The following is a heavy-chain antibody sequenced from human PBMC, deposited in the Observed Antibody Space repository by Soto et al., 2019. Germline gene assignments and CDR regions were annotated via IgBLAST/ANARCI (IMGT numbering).Heavy chain of an antibody. CDR3: ARVMVRGALNWFDP. CDR1: GYTLTELS. J-gene: IGHJ5*02. CDR2: FDPEDGET. V-gene: IGHV1-24*01. D-gene: IGHD3-10*01. Sequence: ASVKVSCKVSGYTLTELSMHWVRQAPGKGLEWMGGFDPEDGETIYAQKFQGRVTMTEDTSTDTAYMELSSLRSDDTAVYYCARVMVRGALNWFDPWGQGTLVTVSS.